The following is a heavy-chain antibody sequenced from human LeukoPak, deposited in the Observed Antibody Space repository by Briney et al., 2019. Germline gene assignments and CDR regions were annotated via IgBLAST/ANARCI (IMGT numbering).Heavy chain of an antibody. V-gene: IGHV1-8*01. Sequence: ASVRVSCKASGYTFTSYDINWVRQATGQGLEWMGWMNPNSGNTGYAQKFQGRVTMTRNTSISTAYMELSSLRSEDTAVYYCARGLIETQGLVIKSVLLWFGELSPWGQGTLVTVSS. D-gene: IGHD3-10*01. CDR3: ARGLIETQGLVIKSVLLWFGELSP. CDR1: GYTFTSYD. CDR2: MNPNSGNT. J-gene: IGHJ5*02.